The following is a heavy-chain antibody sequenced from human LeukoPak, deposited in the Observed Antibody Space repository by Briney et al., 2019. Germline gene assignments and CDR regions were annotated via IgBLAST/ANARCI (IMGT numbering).Heavy chain of an antibody. J-gene: IGHJ4*02. Sequence: GGSLRLSCAASGFTFSSYGMHWVRQAPGKGLEWVAVIWYDGSNKYYADSVKGRFTISRDNSKNTLYPQMNSLRAEDTAVYYCVPTKAEVDYWGQGTLVTVSS. CDR1: GFTFSSYG. CDR2: IWYDGSNK. D-gene: IGHD2-2*01. CDR3: VPTKAEVDY. V-gene: IGHV3-33*01.